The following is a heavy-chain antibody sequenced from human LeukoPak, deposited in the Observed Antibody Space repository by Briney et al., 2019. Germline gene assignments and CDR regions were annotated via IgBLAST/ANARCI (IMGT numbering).Heavy chain of an antibody. CDR2: IINDGSST. CDR3: AREGDTAMVPGY. Sequence: GGSLRLSCTVSGFIFSNYWMHWVRQAPGKGLVWVSRIINDGSSTNYADSVRGRFTISRDNAKNTLYLQMNSLRAEDTAVYYCAREGDTAMVPGYWGQGTLVTVSS. D-gene: IGHD5-18*01. J-gene: IGHJ4*02. V-gene: IGHV3-74*01. CDR1: GFIFSNYW.